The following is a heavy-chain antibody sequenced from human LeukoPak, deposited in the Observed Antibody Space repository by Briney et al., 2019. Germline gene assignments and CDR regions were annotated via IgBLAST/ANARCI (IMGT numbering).Heavy chain of an antibody. CDR2: IIDSGNSI. D-gene: IGHD1-26*01. J-gene: IGHJ4*02. V-gene: IGHV3-23*01. CDR3: AKDPIFSGSYGVFDY. CDR1: GFIFSDYN. Sequence: GGSLRLSCAASGFIFSDYNMNWVRQAPGKGLEWVSTIIDSGNSIYYADSAEGRFTISRDNSKNTLYLQMNSLRAGDTAVYYCAKDPIFSGSYGVFDYWGLGTLVTVSS.